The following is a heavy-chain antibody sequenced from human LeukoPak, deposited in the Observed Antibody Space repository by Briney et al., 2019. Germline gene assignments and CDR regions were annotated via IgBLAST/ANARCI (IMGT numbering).Heavy chain of an antibody. CDR2: MNPNSGKT. D-gene: IGHD3-3*01. CDR1: GYTFTSYD. J-gene: IGHJ6*02. V-gene: IGHV1-8*01. Sequence: GASVKVSCKASGYTFTSYDINWVRQATGQGLEWMGWMNPNSGKTGYAQKFQGRVTMTRNTSISTAYMELSSLRSEDTAVYYCARGLNYDFWSGYLWNYYYGMDVWGQGTTVTVSS. CDR3: ARGLNYDFWSGYLWNYYYGMDV.